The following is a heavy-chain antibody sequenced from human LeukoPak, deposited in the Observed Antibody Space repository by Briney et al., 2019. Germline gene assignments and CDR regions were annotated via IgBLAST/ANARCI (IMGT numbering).Heavy chain of an antibody. V-gene: IGHV1-2*02. J-gene: IGHJ5*02. D-gene: IGHD6-13*01. CDR3: ARVVVSSWHNWFDP. CDR1: GYTFTGYY. CDR2: INPNSGGT. Sequence: GASVKVSCKASGYTFTGYYMHWVRQAPGQGLEWMGWINPNSGGTNYAQKFQGRVTMTRDTSISTACMELSRLRSDDTAVYYCARVVVSSWHNWFDPWGQGTLVTVSS.